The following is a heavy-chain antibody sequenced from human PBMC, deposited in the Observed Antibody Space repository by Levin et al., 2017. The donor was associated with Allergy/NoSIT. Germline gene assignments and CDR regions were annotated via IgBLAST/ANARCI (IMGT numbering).Heavy chain of an antibody. V-gene: IGHV3-48*02. CDR1: GFTFSSYS. CDR3: ARDDRETTVISPFDY. J-gene: IGHJ4*02. Sequence: GGSLRLSCAASGFTFSSYSMNWVRQAPGKGLEWVSYISSSSSTIYYADSVKGRFTISRDNAKNSLYLQMNSLRDEDTAVYYCARDDRETTVISPFDYWGQGTLVTVSS. D-gene: IGHD4-17*01. CDR2: ISSSSSTI.